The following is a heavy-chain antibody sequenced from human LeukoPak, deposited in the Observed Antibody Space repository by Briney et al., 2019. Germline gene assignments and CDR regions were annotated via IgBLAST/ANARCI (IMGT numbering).Heavy chain of an antibody. CDR1: GFTFSSYS. V-gene: IGHV3-48*04. CDR3: AKGGVLRHFFGSGSYDSPDH. Sequence: PGGSLRLSCAASGFTFSSYSMNWVRQAPGKGLEWVSYISSSSSTIYYADSVKGRFTISRDNAKNSLYLQMNSLRAEGTAVYYCAKGGVLRHFFGSGSYDSPDHWGQGTLVTVSS. D-gene: IGHD3-10*01. CDR2: ISSSSSTI. J-gene: IGHJ4*02.